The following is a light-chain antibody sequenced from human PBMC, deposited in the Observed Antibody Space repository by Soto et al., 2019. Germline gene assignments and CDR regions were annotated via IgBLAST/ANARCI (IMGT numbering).Light chain of an antibody. CDR2: DAS. CDR3: EKYDSSPIT. J-gene: IGKJ1*01. CDR1: QSVSSY. V-gene: IGKV3-20*01. Sequence: EDVMPHPPGTLSLPPGVAATLSCRASQSVSSYLAWYQQKPGQAPRLLIYDASSRATGIPDRFSGTGSETDFTLTISRLEPEDLSVYYCEKYDSSPITVGQGTKVDIK.